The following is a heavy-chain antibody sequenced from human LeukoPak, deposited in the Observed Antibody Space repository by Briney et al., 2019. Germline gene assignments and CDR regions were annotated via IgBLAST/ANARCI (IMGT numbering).Heavy chain of an antibody. CDR1: GYTFTGYY. V-gene: IGHV1-2*02. CDR2: INPNSGGT. J-gene: IGHJ5*02. D-gene: IGHD6-6*01. CDR3: ARDHSGSSRWFDP. Sequence: ASVKVSCTASGYTFTGYYMHWVRQAPGQGLEWMGWINPNSGGTNYAQKFQGRVTMTRDTSISTAYMELSRLRSDDTAVYYCARDHSGSSRWFDPWGQGTLVTVSS.